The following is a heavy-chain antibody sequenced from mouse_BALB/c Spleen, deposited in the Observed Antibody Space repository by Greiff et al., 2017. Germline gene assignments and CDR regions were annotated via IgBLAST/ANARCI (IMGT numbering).Heavy chain of an antibody. CDR2: IWSGGST. CDR3: ARSLRGPFAY. D-gene: IGHD6-1*01. CDR1: GFSLTSYG. Sequence: VKLVESGPGLVQPSQSLSITCTASGFSLTSYGVHWVRQSPGKGLEWLGVIWSGGSTDYNAAFISRLSISKDNSKSQVFFKMNSLQANDTAIYYCARSLRGPFAYWGQGTLVTVSA. V-gene: IGHV2-2*02. J-gene: IGHJ3*01.